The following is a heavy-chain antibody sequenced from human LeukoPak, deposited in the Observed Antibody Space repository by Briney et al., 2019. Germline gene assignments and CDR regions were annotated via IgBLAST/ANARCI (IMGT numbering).Heavy chain of an antibody. V-gene: IGHV3-48*03. CDR2: ISSSGNTV. J-gene: IGHJ3*02. CDR1: GFTFSSYE. Sequence: GGSLRLSCAASGFTFSSYEMNWVRQAPGKGLDWVSYISSSGNTVYYADSVKGRFTISRDNAKNSLYLQMNSLRAEDTAVYYCARESPPQYSYDSSSYLGPMDAFDIWGQGTMVTVSS. CDR3: ARESPPQYSYDSSSYLGPMDAFDI. D-gene: IGHD3-22*01.